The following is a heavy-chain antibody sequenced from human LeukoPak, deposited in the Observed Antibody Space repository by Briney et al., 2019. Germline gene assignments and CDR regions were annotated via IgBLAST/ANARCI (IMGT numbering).Heavy chain of an antibody. CDR1: GYTFTSYY. CDR2: INPSGGST. V-gene: IGHV1-46*01. D-gene: IGHD3-22*01. CDR3: ARGTYYYDSSGSHTHGAFDI. Sequence: ASVKVSCKASGYTFTSYYMHWVRQAPGQGLEWMGIINPSGGSTSYAQKFQGRVTMTRDTSTSTVYMELSSLRSEDTAVYYCARGTYYYDSSGSHTHGAFDIWGQGTMVTVSS. J-gene: IGHJ3*02.